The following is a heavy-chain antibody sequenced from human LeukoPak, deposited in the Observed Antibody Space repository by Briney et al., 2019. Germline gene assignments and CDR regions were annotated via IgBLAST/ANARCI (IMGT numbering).Heavy chain of an antibody. D-gene: IGHD6-6*01. CDR2: IYHSGST. CDR3: ASYSSSSGPLDY. J-gene: IGHJ4*02. V-gene: IGHV4-30-2*01. Sequence: SETLSLTCTVSGGSNSSGGYYWSWIRQPPGKGLEWIGYIYHSGSTYYNPSLKSRVTISVDRSKNQFSLKLSSVTAADTAVYYCASYSSSSGPLDYWGQGTLVTVSS. CDR1: GGSNSSGGYY.